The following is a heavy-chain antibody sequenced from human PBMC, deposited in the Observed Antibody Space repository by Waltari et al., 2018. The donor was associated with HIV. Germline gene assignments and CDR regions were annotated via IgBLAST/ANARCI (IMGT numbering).Heavy chain of an antibody. V-gene: IGHV4-61*02. CDR3: ARDRNYYYDSSGYFFNAFDI. Sequence: QVQLQESGPGLVKPSQTLSLTCTVSGGSISRGSYYWSWIRKPAGKGLEWVGRIYTRGSTHYNPSLKSRVTISVDTSKNQFSLKLSSVTAADTAVYYCARDRNYYYDSSGYFFNAFDIWGQGTMVTVSS. CDR2: IYTRGST. J-gene: IGHJ3*02. CDR1: GGSISRGSYY. D-gene: IGHD3-22*01.